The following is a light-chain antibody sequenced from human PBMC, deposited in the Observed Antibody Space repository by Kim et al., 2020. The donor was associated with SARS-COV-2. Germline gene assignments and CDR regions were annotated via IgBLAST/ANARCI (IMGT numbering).Light chain of an antibody. J-gene: IGKJ4*01. CDR1: HNIDIS. CDR2: DAA. Sequence: PGESHARSCRASHNIDISLAGYQQTPGQAPRLLIYDAAVRAAGIPDRFSGSGSGTDFTLTIGSLAPEDVAIYYCQQRGSWPPALTVGGGTKVDIK. CDR3: QQRGSWPPALT. V-gene: IGKV3-11*01.